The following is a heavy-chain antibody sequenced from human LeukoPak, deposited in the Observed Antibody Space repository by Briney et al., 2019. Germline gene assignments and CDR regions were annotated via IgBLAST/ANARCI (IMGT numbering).Heavy chain of an antibody. CDR1: GGSISSSSYY. V-gene: IGHV4-39*01. CDR3: ARRYMVRGVIWFDY. Sequence: SETLSLTCTVSGGSISSSSYYWGWIRQPPGKGLEWIGSIYYSGSTYYSPSLKSRVTISVDTSKNQFSLKLGSVTAADTAVYYCARRYMVRGVIWFDYWGQGTLVTVSS. J-gene: IGHJ4*02. CDR2: IYYSGST. D-gene: IGHD3-10*01.